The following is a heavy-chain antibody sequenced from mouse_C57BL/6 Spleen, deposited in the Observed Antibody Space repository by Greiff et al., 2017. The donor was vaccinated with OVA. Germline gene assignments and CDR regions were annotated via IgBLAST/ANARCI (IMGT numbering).Heavy chain of an antibody. CDR1: GFTFSDYY. D-gene: IGHD4-1*01. CDR3: ARSLTGTGGAMDY. Sequence: EVMLVESGGGLVQPGGSLKLSCAASGFTFSDYYMYWVRQTPEKRLEWVAYISNGGGSTYYPDTVKGRFTISRDNAKNTLYLQMSRLKSEDTAMYYCARSLTGTGGAMDYWGQGTSVTVSS. V-gene: IGHV5-12*01. J-gene: IGHJ4*01. CDR2: ISNGGGST.